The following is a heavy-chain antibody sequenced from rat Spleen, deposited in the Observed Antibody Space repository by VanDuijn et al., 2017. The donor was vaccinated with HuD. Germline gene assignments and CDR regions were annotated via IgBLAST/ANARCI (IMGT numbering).Heavy chain of an antibody. D-gene: IGHD1-10*01. V-gene: IGHV2S12*01. CDR2: MSSGGFT. CDR3: ARYNNYGYFDY. Sequence: QVQLKESGPGLVQPSQTLSLTCTVSGFSLTSNGISWVRQPPGKGLEWIATMSSGGFTYYNSVLKSRLSISRDTSKSQVFLKMNSLQPEDTGTYYCARYNNYGYFDYWGQGVMVTVSS. CDR1: GFSLTSNG. J-gene: IGHJ2*01.